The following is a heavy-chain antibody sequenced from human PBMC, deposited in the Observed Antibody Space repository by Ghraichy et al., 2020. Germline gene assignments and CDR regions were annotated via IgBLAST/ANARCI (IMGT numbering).Heavy chain of an antibody. CDR3: ARGATVRGGGYYYGMDV. CDR1: GGSFSGYY. J-gene: IGHJ6*02. Sequence: SETLSLTCAVYGGSFSGYYWSWIRQPPGKGLEWIGEINHSGSTNYNPSLKSRVTISVDTSKNQFSLKLSSVTAADTAVYYCARGATVRGGGYYYGMDVWGQGTTVTVSS. D-gene: IGHD1-1*01. CDR2: INHSGST. V-gene: IGHV4-34*01.